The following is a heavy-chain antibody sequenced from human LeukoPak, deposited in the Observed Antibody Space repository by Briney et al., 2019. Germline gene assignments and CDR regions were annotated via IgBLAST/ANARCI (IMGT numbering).Heavy chain of an antibody. J-gene: IGHJ4*02. CDR2: ISTSSNYI. D-gene: IGHD4-17*01. CDR3: ARLGWAGLVDTVTMDY. Sequence: GGSLRLSCAASGFTFSSYSMNWVRQAPGKGLEWVSSISTSSNYIYYADSVKGRFTISRDNAKNSLYLQMNSLRAEDTAVYYCARLGWAGLVDTVTMDYWGQGTLVTVSS. CDR1: GFTFSSYS. V-gene: IGHV3-21*01.